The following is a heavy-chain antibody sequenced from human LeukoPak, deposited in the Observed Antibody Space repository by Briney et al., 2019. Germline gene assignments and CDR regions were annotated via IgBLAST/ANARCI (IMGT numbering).Heavy chain of an antibody. D-gene: IGHD6-19*01. CDR3: ASLYSSGWYRQHQGTNWFDP. V-gene: IGHV3-74*01. J-gene: IGHJ5*02. CDR1: GFTFSSYW. Sequence: GGSLRLSCAASGFTFSSYWMPWVRQAPGKGLVWVSRINSDGSSTSYADSVKGRFTISRDNAKNTLYLQMNSLRAEDTAVYYCASLYSSGWYRQHQGTNWFDPWGQGTLVTVSS. CDR2: INSDGSST.